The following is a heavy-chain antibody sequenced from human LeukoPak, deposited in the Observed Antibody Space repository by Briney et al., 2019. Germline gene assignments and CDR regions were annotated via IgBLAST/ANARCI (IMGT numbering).Heavy chain of an antibody. CDR3: ARGMPGYDILTGYYYYGMDV. D-gene: IGHD3-9*01. J-gene: IGHJ6*02. Sequence: SETLSLTCAVYGGSFSGYYWSWIRQPPGKGLEWIGEINHSGSTNYNPSLKSRVTISVDTSKNQFSLKLSSVTAADTAVYYCARGMPGYDILTGYYYYGMDVWGQGTTVTVSS. V-gene: IGHV4-34*01. CDR2: INHSGST. CDR1: GGSFSGYY.